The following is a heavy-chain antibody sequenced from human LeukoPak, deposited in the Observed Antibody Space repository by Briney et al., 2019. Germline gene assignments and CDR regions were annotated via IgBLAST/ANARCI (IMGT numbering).Heavy chain of an antibody. CDR3: AKGRYDYGREYGMDV. CDR1: GFTFSSYA. Sequence: PGGSLRLSCAASGFTFSSYAMTWVRQAPGKGLEWVSAISGSGGSTYYADSVKGRFTISRDNSKNTLYLQMNSLRAEDTAVYYCAKGRYDYGREYGMDVWGQGTTVTVSS. J-gene: IGHJ6*02. D-gene: IGHD3-10*02. V-gene: IGHV3-23*01. CDR2: ISGSGGST.